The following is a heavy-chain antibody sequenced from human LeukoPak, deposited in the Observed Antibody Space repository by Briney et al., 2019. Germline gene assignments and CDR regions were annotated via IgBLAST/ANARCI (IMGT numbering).Heavy chain of an antibody. V-gene: IGHV3-9*01. Sequence: SGGSLRLSCAASGFTFDDYAMHWVRQAPGKGLEWVSGISWNSGSIGYADSVKGRFTISRDNAKNSLYLQMNSLRAEDTAVYYCARDLIATYYYDSSAFRWGQGTLVTVSS. CDR1: GFTFDDYA. CDR2: ISWNSGSI. CDR3: ARDLIATYYYDSSAFR. J-gene: IGHJ4*02. D-gene: IGHD3-22*01.